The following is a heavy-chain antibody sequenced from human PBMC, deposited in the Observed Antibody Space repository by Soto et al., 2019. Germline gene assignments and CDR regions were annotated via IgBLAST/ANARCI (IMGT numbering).Heavy chain of an antibody. Sequence: QVQLVESGGGVVQPGRSLRLSCAASGFTFSSYGMHWVRQAPGTGLEWVAVIWYDGSNKYYADSVKGRFTISRDNSKNTLYLQMNSLRAEDTAVYYCARGQQCTRRTFYFDYWGQGTLVTVSS. CDR3: ARGQQCTRRTFYFDY. V-gene: IGHV3-33*01. D-gene: IGHD6-13*01. J-gene: IGHJ4*02. CDR2: IWYDGSNK. CDR1: GFTFSSYG.